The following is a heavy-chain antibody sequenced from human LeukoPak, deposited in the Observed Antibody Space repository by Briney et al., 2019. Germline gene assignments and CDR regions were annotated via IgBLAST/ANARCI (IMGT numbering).Heavy chain of an antibody. V-gene: IGHV4-61*02. J-gene: IGHJ3*02. CDR2: IYTSGNT. CDR3: ARPGLYGDYHADI. CDR1: GGSISSGYYY. D-gene: IGHD4-17*01. Sequence: SETLSLTCTVSGGSISSGYYYWSWIRQPAGKGLEWIGRIYTSGNTNYNPSLKRRVTISLDTSKNQFSLKLRSVTASDTAVYYCARPGLYGDYHADIWGQGTMVTVSS.